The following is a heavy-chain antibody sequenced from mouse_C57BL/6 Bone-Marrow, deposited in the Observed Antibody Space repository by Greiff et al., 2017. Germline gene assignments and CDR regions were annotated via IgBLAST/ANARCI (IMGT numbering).Heavy chain of an antibody. V-gene: IGHV1-15*01. CDR1: GYTFTDYE. Sequence: VQLQQSGAELVRPGASVTLSCKASGYTFTDYEMHWVKQTPVHGLEWIGAIDPETGGTAYNQKFKGKATLTADKSSSTAYMELRSLTSEDSAVYYCTLDSSGYCYYYAMDYWGQGTSVTVSS. J-gene: IGHJ4*01. D-gene: IGHD3-2*02. CDR3: TLDSSGYCYYYAMDY. CDR2: IDPETGGT.